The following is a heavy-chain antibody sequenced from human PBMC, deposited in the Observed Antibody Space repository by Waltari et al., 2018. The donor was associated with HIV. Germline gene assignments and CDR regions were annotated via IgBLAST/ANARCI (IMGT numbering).Heavy chain of an antibody. V-gene: IGHV1-18*01. Sequence: QVHLVQSGAEVTIPGASVRVSCKTSGYLFTNSGFSWVRQAPGQGLEWLGWISGYNANTNYAQRLQGRVTLTTDTSTSTAYMELRSLRSDDTAVYYCARGLGGSYYYGVDVWGQGTTVTVS. CDR3: ARGLGGSYYYGVDV. CDR2: ISGYNANT. CDR1: GYLFTNSG. J-gene: IGHJ6*02.